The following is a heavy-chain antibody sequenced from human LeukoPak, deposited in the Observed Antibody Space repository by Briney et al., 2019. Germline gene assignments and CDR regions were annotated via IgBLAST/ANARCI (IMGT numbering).Heavy chain of an antibody. CDR1: GFTFSSYW. V-gene: IGHV3-74*01. CDR3: AREAWSGWENGYYFDY. CDR2: IKSDGSST. Sequence: GGSLRLSCAASGFTFSSYWMHWVRQAPGKGLVWVSRIKSDGSSTTYADSVKGRFTISRDNAKNTLYLQMNDLTVEDTAVYYCAREAWSGWENGYYFDYWGQGTLVTVSS. D-gene: IGHD3-3*01. J-gene: IGHJ4*02.